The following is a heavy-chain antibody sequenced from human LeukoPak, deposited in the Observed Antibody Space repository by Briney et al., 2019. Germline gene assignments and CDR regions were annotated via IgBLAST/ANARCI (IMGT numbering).Heavy chain of an antibody. V-gene: IGHV3-9*01. D-gene: IGHD4-17*01. CDR3: AKVFYGDYVGAFDI. Sequence: PGGSLRLSCAASGFTFDDYAMHWVRQAPGKGLEWVSGISWNSGSIGYADSVKGRFTISRDNAENSLYLQMNSLRAEDTALYYCAKVFYGDYVGAFDIWGQGTMVTVSS. CDR1: GFTFDDYA. J-gene: IGHJ3*02. CDR2: ISWNSGSI.